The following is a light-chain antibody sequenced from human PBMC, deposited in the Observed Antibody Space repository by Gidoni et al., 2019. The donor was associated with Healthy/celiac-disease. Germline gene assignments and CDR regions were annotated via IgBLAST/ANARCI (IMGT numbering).Light chain of an antibody. CDR1: SSNIGSNT. V-gene: IGLV1-44*01. CDR3: AAWDDSLNAWV. Sequence: QSVLTQPPSAYGTPGQRVTISCSGSSSNIGSNTVTWYKQLPGTAPKLLIYSNNQRPSGVPDRFSGSKSGTSASLAISGLQSEDEADYYCAAWDDSLNAWVFGGGTKLTVL. CDR2: SNN. J-gene: IGLJ3*02.